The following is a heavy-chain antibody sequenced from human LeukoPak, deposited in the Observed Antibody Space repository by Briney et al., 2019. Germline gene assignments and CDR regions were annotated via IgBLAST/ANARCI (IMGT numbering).Heavy chain of an antibody. V-gene: IGHV4-39*01. D-gene: IGHD3-22*01. J-gene: IGHJ4*02. CDR1: GGSISSSSYY. Sequence: PSETLSLTCTVSGGSISSSSYYWGWIRQPPGKGLEWIGSIYYSGSTYYNPSLKSRVTISVDTSKNQFSLKLSSVTAADTAVYYCASRNHYDSSGRDYWGQGTLVTVSS. CDR2: IYYSGST. CDR3: ASRNHYDSSGRDY.